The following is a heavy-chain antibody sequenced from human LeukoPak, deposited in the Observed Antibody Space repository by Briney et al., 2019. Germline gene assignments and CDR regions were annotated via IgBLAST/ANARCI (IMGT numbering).Heavy chain of an antibody. CDR1: GGTFSSYA. CDR2: IIPIFGTA. Sequence: VASVKVSCKASGGTFSSYAISWVRQAPGQGLEWMGGIIPIFGTANYAQKFQGRVTITTDESTSTAYMELSSLRSEDTAVYYCASSKRGYSYGIVYYMDVWGKGTTVTVSS. CDR3: ASSKRGYSYGIVYYMDV. V-gene: IGHV1-69*05. D-gene: IGHD5-18*01. J-gene: IGHJ6*03.